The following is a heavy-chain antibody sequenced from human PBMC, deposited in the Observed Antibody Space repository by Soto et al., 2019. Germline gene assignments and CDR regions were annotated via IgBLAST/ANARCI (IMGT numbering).Heavy chain of an antibody. D-gene: IGHD6-6*01. CDR1: GFTLSGYA. Sequence: EVQLAESGGGLAQPGGSLRLSCAASGFTLSGYAMDWVRQAPGKGLEYVSGISSNGVGTYYANSVHGRFTISRDNSKNTVYLQMGSLRPEDMAVYYCARRDRPDFYYMDVWGKGTTVTFSS. CDR3: ARRDRPDFYYMDV. CDR2: ISSNGVGT. J-gene: IGHJ6*03. V-gene: IGHV3-64*01.